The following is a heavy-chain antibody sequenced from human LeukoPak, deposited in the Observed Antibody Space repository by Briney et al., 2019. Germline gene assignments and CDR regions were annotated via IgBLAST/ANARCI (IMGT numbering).Heavy chain of an antibody. Sequence: SETLSLTCTVSGGSISSSSYYWGWIRQPPGKGLEWIGHISYSGTTYYNPSLKSRVTISVDTSKNQFSLKLSSVTAADTAVYYCARLVTRTDAFDIWGQGTMAIVSS. J-gene: IGHJ3*02. V-gene: IGHV4-39*01. D-gene: IGHD5-18*01. CDR3: ARLVTRTDAFDI. CDR1: GGSISSSSYY. CDR2: ISYSGTT.